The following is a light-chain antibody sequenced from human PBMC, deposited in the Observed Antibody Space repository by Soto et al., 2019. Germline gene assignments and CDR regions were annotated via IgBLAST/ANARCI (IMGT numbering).Light chain of an antibody. V-gene: IGKV3-20*01. Sequence: EILLTQSPGTLSLSPGERATLSCRASQSVSSSYLAWYQQKPGQAPRLLIYGASSTATGIPDRFSGSGSGTDFTLTISRLEPEDFAVYFCQHYGSSPTWTFGQGTKVDIK. CDR1: QSVSSSY. CDR3: QHYGSSPTWT. J-gene: IGKJ1*01. CDR2: GAS.